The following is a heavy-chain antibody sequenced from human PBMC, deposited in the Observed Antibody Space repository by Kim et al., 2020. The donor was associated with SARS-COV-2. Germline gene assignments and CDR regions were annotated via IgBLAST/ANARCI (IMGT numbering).Heavy chain of an antibody. D-gene: IGHD3-22*01. CDR2: IYSGGSST. CDR3: AKFGFSGYYFV. CDR1: GFTFSSYA. V-gene: IGHV3-23*03. Sequence: GGSLRLSCAASGFTFSSYAMSWVRQAPGKGLEWVSVIYSGGSSTYYADSVKGRFTISRDNSKNTLYLQMNSLRAEDTAVYYCAKFGFSGYYFVWGQGTLVTVSS. J-gene: IGHJ4*02.